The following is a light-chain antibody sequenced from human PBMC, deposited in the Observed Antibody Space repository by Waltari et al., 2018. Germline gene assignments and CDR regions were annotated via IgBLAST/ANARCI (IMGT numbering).Light chain of an antibody. Sequence: DIQLTQSPSFLSASVGDRVSITCRASQDVGIYLAWYQQKTGNAPKVLISTASTLRNGVPSRFSGSGSGTTFTLTISGLQPEDFASYYCQQLNNYPLTFGGGTKVEIK. CDR1: QDVGIY. V-gene: IGKV1-9*01. J-gene: IGKJ4*01. CDR2: TAS. CDR3: QQLNNYPLT.